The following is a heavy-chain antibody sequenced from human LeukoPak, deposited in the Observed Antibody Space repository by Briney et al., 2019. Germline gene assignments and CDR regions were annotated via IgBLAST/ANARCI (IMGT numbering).Heavy chain of an antibody. J-gene: IGHJ6*03. Sequence: GGSLRLSCAASGFTVSSNYMRWVRQAPGKGLEWVSVIYSGGSTYYADSVKGRFTISRDNSKNTLYLQMNSLRAEDTAVYYCARVSWFGELRYYYYMDVRGKGTTVTVSS. CDR2: IYSGGST. D-gene: IGHD3-10*01. CDR1: GFTVSSNY. CDR3: ARVSWFGELRYYYYMDV. V-gene: IGHV3-53*01.